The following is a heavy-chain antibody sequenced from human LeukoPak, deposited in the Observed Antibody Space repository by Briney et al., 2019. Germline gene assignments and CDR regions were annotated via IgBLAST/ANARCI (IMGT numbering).Heavy chain of an antibody. D-gene: IGHD1-26*01. CDR3: ARGVGATGKDH. CDR1: GGSISSSSYY. J-gene: IGHJ4*02. CDR2: IYYSGST. V-gene: IGHV4-39*07. Sequence: PSETLSLTCTVSGGSISSSSYYWGWIRQPPGKGLEWIGSIYYSGSTYYNPSLKSRVTISVDTSKNQFSLKLSSVTAADTAVYYCARGVGATGKDHWGQGTLVTVSS.